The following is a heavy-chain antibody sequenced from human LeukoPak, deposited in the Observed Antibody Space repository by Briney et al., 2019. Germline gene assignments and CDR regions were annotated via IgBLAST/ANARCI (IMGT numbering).Heavy chain of an antibody. CDR3: AKDTGLYASYFDWNYYFDY. CDR1: GFTFSSYG. D-gene: IGHD3-9*01. J-gene: IGHJ4*02. V-gene: IGHV3-30*18. Sequence: GRSLRLSCAASGFTFSSYGMHWVRQAPGKGLEWVAVISYDGSNKYYADSVKGRFTISRDNSKNTLYLQINSLRAEDTAVYYCAKDTGLYASYFDWNYYFDYWGQGTLVTVSS. CDR2: ISYDGSNK.